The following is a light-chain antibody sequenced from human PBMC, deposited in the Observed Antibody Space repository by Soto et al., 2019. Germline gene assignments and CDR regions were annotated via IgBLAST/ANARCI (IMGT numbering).Light chain of an antibody. J-gene: IGLJ2*01. Sequence: SYELTQPPSVSVAPGKTARISCERNNIGTKSVHWYQQKPGQAPVLVIYYVSARPSGIPERFSGSNAGNTATLTISTVEAGDEADYYCQVWDRSSDHRVVFGGGTKLTVL. CDR2: YVS. CDR3: QVWDRSSDHRVV. CDR1: NIGTKS. V-gene: IGLV3-21*04.